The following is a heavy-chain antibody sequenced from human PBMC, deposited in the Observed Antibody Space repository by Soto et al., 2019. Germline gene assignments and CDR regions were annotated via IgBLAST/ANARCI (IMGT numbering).Heavy chain of an antibody. D-gene: IGHD3-22*01. V-gene: IGHV3-30*18. CDR1: GFTFSSYG. Sequence: GGSLRLSCAASGFTFSSYGMHWVRQAPCKGLEWVAVISYDGSNKYYADSVEGRFTISRDNSKNTLYLQMNSLRAEDTAVYYCAKDRYYYDSSGYYYFDYWGQGTLVTVYS. J-gene: IGHJ4*02. CDR3: AKDRYYYDSSGYYYFDY. CDR2: ISYDGSNK.